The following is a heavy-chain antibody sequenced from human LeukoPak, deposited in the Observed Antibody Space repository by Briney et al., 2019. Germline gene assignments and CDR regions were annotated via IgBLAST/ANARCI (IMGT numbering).Heavy chain of an antibody. CDR1: GGSISSGGYY. V-gene: IGHV4-30-2*01. D-gene: IGHD6-13*01. CDR2: IYHSGTT. J-gene: IGHJ4*02. Sequence: SETLSLTCTVSGGSISSGGYYWSWIRQPPGKGLEWIGYIYHSGTTYYNPSLKSRVTLSVDRSKNQFSLKLSSVTAADTAVYYCARVRSSSCFDYWGQGTLVTVSS. CDR3: ARVRSSSCFDY.